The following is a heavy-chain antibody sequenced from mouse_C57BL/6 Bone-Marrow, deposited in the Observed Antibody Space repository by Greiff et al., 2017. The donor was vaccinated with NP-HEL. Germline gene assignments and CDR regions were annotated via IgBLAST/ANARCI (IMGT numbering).Heavy chain of an antibody. V-gene: IGHV1-55*01. CDR2: IYPGSGST. J-gene: IGHJ1*03. Sequence: QVQLKQPGAELVKPGASVKMSCKASGYTFTSYWITWVKQRPGQGLEWIGDIYPGSGSTNYNEKFKSKATLTVDTSSSTAYMQLSSLTSEDSAVYYCARHEGDYYGSSYGYFDVWGTGTTVTVSS. CDR1: GYTFTSYW. CDR3: ARHEGDYYGSSYGYFDV. D-gene: IGHD1-1*01.